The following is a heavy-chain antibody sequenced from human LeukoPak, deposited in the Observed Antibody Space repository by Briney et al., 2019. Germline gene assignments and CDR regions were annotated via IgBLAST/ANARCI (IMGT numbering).Heavy chain of an antibody. D-gene: IGHD1-20*01. CDR1: RFTGPPFSSHW. J-gene: IGHJ6*02. CDR2: INGDGTMT. Sequence: GGSLRLSCAASRFTGPPFSSHWMHWVRQAPGKGLMWVAHINGDGTMTTYVDSVEGRFTISRDNAKNTLFLQMDSLRVEDTAVYYCATDNWYVMNLWGQGTTVTVSS. V-gene: IGHV3-74*01. CDR3: ATDNWYVMNL.